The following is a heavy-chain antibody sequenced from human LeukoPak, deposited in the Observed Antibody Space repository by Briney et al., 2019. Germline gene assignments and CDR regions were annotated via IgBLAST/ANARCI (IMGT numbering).Heavy chain of an antibody. Sequence: GESLKISCYDSRYNFANFWIGWVRQMPGKGLEWMGIIHPTDSQTLYSPSFQGQVTISVDRSINTAYLQWSSLKASDTAMYYCARRAYSGSGSSDYWDQGTLVTVSS. D-gene: IGHD3-10*01. CDR3: ARRAYSGSGSSDY. J-gene: IGHJ4*02. CDR1: RYNFANFW. CDR2: IHPTDSQT. V-gene: IGHV5-51*01.